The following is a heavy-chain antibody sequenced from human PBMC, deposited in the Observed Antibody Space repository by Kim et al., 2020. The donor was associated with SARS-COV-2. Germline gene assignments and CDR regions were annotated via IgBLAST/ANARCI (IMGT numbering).Heavy chain of an antibody. CDR2: INPNSGGT. J-gene: IGHJ5*02. V-gene: IGHV1-2*02. CDR1: GYTFTGYY. D-gene: IGHD3-22*01. CDR3: ARDVRGMIVVYNWFDP. Sequence: ASVKVSCKASGYTFTGYYMHWVRQAPGQGLEWMGWINPNSGGTNYAQKFQGRVTMTRDTSISTAYMELSRLRSDDTAVYYCARDVRGMIVVYNWFDPWGQGTLVTVSS.